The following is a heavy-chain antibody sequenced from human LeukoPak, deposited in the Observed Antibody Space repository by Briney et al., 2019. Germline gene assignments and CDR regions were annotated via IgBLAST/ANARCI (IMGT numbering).Heavy chain of an antibody. V-gene: IGHV4-39*07. J-gene: IGHJ5*02. CDR2: FYYTGST. CDR3: ARGPRYDSSGYVGPHWFDP. D-gene: IGHD3-22*01. CDR1: GASLSSSSYY. Sequence: SETLSLTCTVSGASLSSSSYYWGWIRQPPGKGLEWIGSFYYTGSTNYNPSLKSRVTISVDTSKNQFSLKLSSVTAADTAVYYCARGPRYDSSGYVGPHWFDPWGQGTLVTVSS.